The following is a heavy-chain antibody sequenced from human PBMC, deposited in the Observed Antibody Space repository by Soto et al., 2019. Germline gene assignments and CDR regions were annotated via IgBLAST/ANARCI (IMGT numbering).Heavy chain of an antibody. CDR2: IYYSGST. CDR1: GGSISSSSYY. D-gene: IGHD1-26*01. V-gene: IGHV4-39*07. J-gene: IGHJ6*02. CDR3: ARRGGLQAGGRPYYYYGMDV. Sequence: PSETLSLTCTVSGGSISSSSYYWGWIRQPPGKGLEWIGSIYYSGSTYYNPSLKSRVTISVDTSKNQFSLKLSSVTAADTAVYYCARRGGLQAGGRPYYYYGMDVWGQGTTVTVSS.